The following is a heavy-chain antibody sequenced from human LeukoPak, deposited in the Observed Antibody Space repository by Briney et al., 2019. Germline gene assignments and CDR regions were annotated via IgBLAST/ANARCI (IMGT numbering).Heavy chain of an antibody. CDR1: GYTFTSYY. CDR2: INPSGGST. D-gene: IGHD3-3*01. Sequence: ASVKVSCKASGYTFTSYYMHWARQAPGQGLEWMGIINPSGGSTSYAQKFQGRVTMTRDTSTSTVYMELSSLRSEDTAVYYCATRLARITIFGVVNDYWGQGTLVTVSS. J-gene: IGHJ4*02. CDR3: ATRLARITIFGVVNDY. V-gene: IGHV1-46*03.